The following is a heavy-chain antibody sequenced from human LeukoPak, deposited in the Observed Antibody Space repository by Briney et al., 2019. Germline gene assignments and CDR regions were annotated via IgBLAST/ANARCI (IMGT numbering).Heavy chain of an antibody. CDR2: ISYSGST. D-gene: IGHD3-22*01. J-gene: IGHJ3*02. CDR1: GGSITSGDYY. V-gene: IGHV4-30-4*08. CDR3: ARVPPYDRSTYLLDAFDI. Sequence: SETLSLTCSVSGGSITSGDYYWSWIRQPPGKGLESIGYISYSGSTKYNPSLKRRLSISVDTSSNQFSLKLYSVTAADTAVYFCARVPPYDRSTYLLDAFDIWGQGTMVTVSS.